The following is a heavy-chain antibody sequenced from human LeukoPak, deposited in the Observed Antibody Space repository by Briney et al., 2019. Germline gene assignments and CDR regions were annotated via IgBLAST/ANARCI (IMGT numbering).Heavy chain of an antibody. J-gene: IGHJ6*03. CDR3: ARTYYDFWSGYYTYYYYYMDV. CDR1: GFTFSDYY. Sequence: GSLRLSCAASGFTFSDYYMSWIRQAPGKGLEWVGEINHSGSTNYNPSLKSRVTISVDTSKNQFSLKLSSVTAADTAVYYCARTYYDFWSGYYTYYYYYMDVWGKGTTVTVSS. D-gene: IGHD3-3*01. CDR2: INHSGST. V-gene: IGHV4-34*01.